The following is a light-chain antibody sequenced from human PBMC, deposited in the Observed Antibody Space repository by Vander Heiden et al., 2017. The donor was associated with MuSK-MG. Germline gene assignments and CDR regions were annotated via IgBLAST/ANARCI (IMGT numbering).Light chain of an antibody. V-gene: IGLV2-14*01. J-gene: IGLJ3*02. CDR2: EVS. CDR1: SSDVGGYND. Sequence: QSALTQPASVSGSPGQSITISCPGTSSDVGGYNDVSWYQQHPGKAPKLMIYEVSNRPSGVSNRFSGSKSGNTASLTISGLQAEDEADYYCSSYTSSSTPWVFGGGTKLTVL. CDR3: SSYTSSSTPWV.